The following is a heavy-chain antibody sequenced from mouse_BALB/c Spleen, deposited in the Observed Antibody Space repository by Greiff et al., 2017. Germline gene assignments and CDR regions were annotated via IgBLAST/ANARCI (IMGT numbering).Heavy chain of an antibody. Sequence: EVKLVESGPGLVKPSQSLSLTCSVTGYSITSGYYWNWIRQFPGNKLEWMGYISYDGSNNYNPSLKNRISITRDTSKNQFFLKLNSVTTEDTATYYCARVGYGNLYYFDYWGQGTTLTVSS. CDR1: GYSITSGYY. CDR3: ARVGYGNLYYFDY. CDR2: ISYDGSN. V-gene: IGHV3-6*02. D-gene: IGHD2-1*01. J-gene: IGHJ2*01.